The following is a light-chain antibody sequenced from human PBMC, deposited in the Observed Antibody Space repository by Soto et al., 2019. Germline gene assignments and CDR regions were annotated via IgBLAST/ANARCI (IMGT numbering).Light chain of an antibody. CDR1: QSVSSS. Sequence: EIVFTQSPSTLSLSPGERATLSCRASQSVSSSLAWYQHKPGQAPRLLISDTSNRATGIPARFSGSGSGTDFTLTISSLEPEDFAVYYCQQRSNWRITFGQGTRLEI. J-gene: IGKJ5*01. CDR2: DTS. V-gene: IGKV3-11*01. CDR3: QQRSNWRIT.